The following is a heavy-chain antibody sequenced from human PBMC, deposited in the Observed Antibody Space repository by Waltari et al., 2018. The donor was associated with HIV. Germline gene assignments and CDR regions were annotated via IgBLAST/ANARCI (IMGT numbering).Heavy chain of an antibody. CDR2: IISRSSYI. Sequence: EVQLVESGGGLVNPGGSLRLSCAASGFSLSDFGMNWVRQAPGKGLECVASIISRSSYIYYADSVKVRFTISRHNDKNSLFLQMNSLRADDPAVYYCARALTNGPRGYWGQGTLVTVSS. CDR1: GFSLSDFG. J-gene: IGHJ4*02. CDR3: ARALTNGPRGY. D-gene: IGHD2-8*01. V-gene: IGHV3-21*01.